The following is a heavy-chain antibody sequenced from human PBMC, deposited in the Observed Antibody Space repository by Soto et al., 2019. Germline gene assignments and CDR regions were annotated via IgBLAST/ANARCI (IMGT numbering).Heavy chain of an antibody. CDR3: AREGENCTNGVCYIQGGMDV. Sequence: PSETLSLTCTVSGGSISSGGYYWSWIRQHPGEGLEWIGYIYYSGSTYYNPSLKSRVTISVDTSKNQFSLKLSSVTAADTAVYYCAREGENCTNGVCYIQGGMDVWGQGTTVTVSS. V-gene: IGHV4-31*03. J-gene: IGHJ6*02. CDR2: IYYSGST. CDR1: GGSISSGGYY. D-gene: IGHD2-8*01.